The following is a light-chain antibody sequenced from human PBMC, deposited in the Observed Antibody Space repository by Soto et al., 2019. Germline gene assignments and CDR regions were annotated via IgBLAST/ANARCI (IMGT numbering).Light chain of an antibody. V-gene: IGKV3-11*01. J-gene: IGKJ1*01. CDR2: DAY. CDR1: QSFRGL. Sequence: EVLLTQSPVTLSLSPGERATLSFRASQSFRGLLAWYQQKPGQAPRLLIYDAYNRATGIPPRFSGGGSGTDFTLTISRLEPEDFAVYYCQQCGSSPWTFGQGTKVDIK. CDR3: QQCGSSPWT.